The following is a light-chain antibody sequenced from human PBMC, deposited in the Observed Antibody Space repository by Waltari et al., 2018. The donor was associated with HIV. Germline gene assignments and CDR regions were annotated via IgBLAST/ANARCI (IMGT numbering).Light chain of an antibody. Sequence: QTVVTQEPSLSVSPGGTVTLTCRLPSASVSSPHSPSWYRQPPGQTPRTLIYNTKTRSAGVPDRFSGSIVGTKAALTITGAQADDESDYYCVLCFGGGMSYVFETGTRVTVL. V-gene: IGLV8-61*01. J-gene: IGLJ1*01. CDR1: SASVSSPHS. CDR2: NTK. CDR3: VLCFGGGMSYV.